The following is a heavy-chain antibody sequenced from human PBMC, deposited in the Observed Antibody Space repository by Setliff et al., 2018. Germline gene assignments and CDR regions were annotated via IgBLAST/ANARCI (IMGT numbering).Heavy chain of an antibody. CDR3: AKDSGYSGYGYFDY. CDR1: GFTFSSYA. V-gene: IGHV3-23*01. D-gene: IGHD5-12*01. J-gene: IGHJ4*02. CDR2: ISGSGGST. Sequence: GVLRLSCAASGFTFSSYAMSWVRQAPGKGLEWVSAISGSGGSTYYADSVKGRFTISRDNSKNTLYLQMNSLRAEDTAVYYCAKDSGYSGYGYFDYWGQGTLVTVSS.